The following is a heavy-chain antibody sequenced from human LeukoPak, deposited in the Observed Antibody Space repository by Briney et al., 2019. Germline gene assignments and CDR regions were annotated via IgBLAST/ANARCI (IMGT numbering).Heavy chain of an antibody. Sequence: ASVKVSCKASGYTFTSHYMHWVRQAPGQGLEWMGIINPSGGSTSYAQKFQGRVTMTRDMSTSTVYMELSSLRSEDTAVYYCASISPSDAFDIWGQGTMVTVSS. CDR1: GYTFTSHY. V-gene: IGHV1-46*01. CDR3: ASISPSDAFDI. J-gene: IGHJ3*02. CDR2: INPSGGST.